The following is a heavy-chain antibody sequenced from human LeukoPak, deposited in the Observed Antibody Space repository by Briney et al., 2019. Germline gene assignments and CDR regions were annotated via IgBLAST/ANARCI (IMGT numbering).Heavy chain of an antibody. V-gene: IGHV4-59*01. J-gene: IGHJ3*02. Sequence: SETLSLTCTVSGGSISSYYWSWIRQPPGKGLEWIGYIYYSGSTNYNPSLKSRVTISVDTSKNQFSLKLSSVTAADTAVYYSARDYSSGYYDAFDIWGQGTMVTVSS. D-gene: IGHD3-22*01. CDR3: ARDYSSGYYDAFDI. CDR1: GGSISSYY. CDR2: IYYSGST.